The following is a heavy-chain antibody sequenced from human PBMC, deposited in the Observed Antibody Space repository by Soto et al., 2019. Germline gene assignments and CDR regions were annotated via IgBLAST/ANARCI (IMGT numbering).Heavy chain of an antibody. CDR3: GRGWVVVAAPDY. D-gene: IGHD2-15*01. CDR2: INAGNGNT. J-gene: IGHJ4*02. V-gene: IGHV1-3*05. CDR1: GYTFTSYA. Sequence: QVQLVQSGAEEKKPGASVKVSCKPSGYTFTSYAMHWLRQAPGQRLEWMGWINAGNGNTKYSQKVQGRVTITRDTSASTAYMGLSSLRSEDTAVYYCGRGWVVVAAPDYWGQGTLVTVSS.